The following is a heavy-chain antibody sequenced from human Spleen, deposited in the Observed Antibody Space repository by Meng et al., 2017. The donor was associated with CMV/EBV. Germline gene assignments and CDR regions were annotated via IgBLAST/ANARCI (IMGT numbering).Heavy chain of an antibody. CDR3: AGGRYCPSTSCYTNFPKEY. J-gene: IGHJ4*02. Sequence: LSTIPIRGVRQAPGKGLEWLGGFDAEHGQTTYEQKLQGRVTMTEDTSTNTAYMELSSLRSADTAMYFCAGGRYCPSTSCYTNFPKEYWGQGTLVTVSS. CDR1: LSTIP. D-gene: IGHD2-2*01. CDR2: FDAEHGQT. V-gene: IGHV1-24*01.